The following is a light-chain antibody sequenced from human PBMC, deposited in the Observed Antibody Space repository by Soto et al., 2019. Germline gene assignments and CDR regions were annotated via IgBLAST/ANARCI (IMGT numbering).Light chain of an antibody. V-gene: IGKV3-15*01. J-gene: IGKJ4*01. CDR3: QQYNNWRT. CDR1: QSVSSN. Sequence: EIVMTQSPATLSVSPGERATLSCRASQSVSSNLAWYQQKPGQAPRLLIYGASTRATGIPARFSGSGSGTEFTLTISSLQALDFAVYYCQQYNNWRTFGGGTKVEIK. CDR2: GAS.